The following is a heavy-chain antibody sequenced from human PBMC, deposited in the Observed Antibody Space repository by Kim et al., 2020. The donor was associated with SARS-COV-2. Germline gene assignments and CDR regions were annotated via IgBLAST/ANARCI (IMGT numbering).Heavy chain of an antibody. CDR3: ATTRFGEYSYYYYYGMDV. D-gene: IGHD3-10*01. CDR2: FDPEDGET. Sequence: ASVKVSCKVSGYTLTELSMHWVRQAPGKGLEWMGGFDPEDGETIYAQKFQGRVTMTEDTSTDTAYMELSSLRSEDTAVYYCATTRFGEYSYYYYYGMDVWGQGTTVTVSS. J-gene: IGHJ6*02. V-gene: IGHV1-24*01. CDR1: GYTLTELS.